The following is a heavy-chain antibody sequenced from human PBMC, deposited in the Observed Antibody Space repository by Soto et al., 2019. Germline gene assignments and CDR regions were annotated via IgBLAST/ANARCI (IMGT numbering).Heavy chain of an antibody. Sequence: HVQPQESGPGLVRPSGTLSLTCAVSGGSISSDRWWSWVRQSPGRGLEWIGESHHSGGTNYNPSLKSRVTISVDKSKDQSSLKLNSVTAADTAVYYCARESYYAFSLGYWGQGTLVTVSS. CDR3: ARESYYAFSLGY. V-gene: IGHV4-4*02. J-gene: IGHJ4*02. CDR1: GGSISSDRW. D-gene: IGHD1-26*01. CDR2: SHHSGGT.